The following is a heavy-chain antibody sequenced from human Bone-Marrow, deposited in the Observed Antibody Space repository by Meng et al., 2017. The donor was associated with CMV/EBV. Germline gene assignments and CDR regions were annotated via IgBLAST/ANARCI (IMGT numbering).Heavy chain of an antibody. CDR1: GFTFSDYY. J-gene: IGHJ6*02. V-gene: IGHV3-11*01. D-gene: IGHD3-3*01. CDR3: ARGSGGYYYYGMDV. Sequence: GESLKISCAASGFTFSDYYMSWIRQAPGNGLEWVSYISSIGITIYYADSVKGRFTISRDNAKNSLYLQMNSLRAEDTALYYCARGSGGYYYYGMDVWGQGTTVTVSS. CDR2: ISSIGITI.